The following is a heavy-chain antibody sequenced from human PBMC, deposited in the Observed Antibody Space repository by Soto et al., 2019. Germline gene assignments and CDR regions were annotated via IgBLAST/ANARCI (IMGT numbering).Heavy chain of an antibody. V-gene: IGHV2-5*02. CDR1: GFSLSTSGVG. J-gene: IGHJ4*02. D-gene: IGHD5-18*01. CDR2: IYWDDDK. Sequence: QITLKESGPTLVKPTQTLTLTCTFSGFSLSTSGVGVGWIRQPPGKALEWLALIYWDDDKRYSPSLKSRLTINKDTSKNQVVLTMTNMDPVDTATYYCAHSSPTALIRAEFDYWGQGTLVTVSS. CDR3: AHSSPTALIRAEFDY.